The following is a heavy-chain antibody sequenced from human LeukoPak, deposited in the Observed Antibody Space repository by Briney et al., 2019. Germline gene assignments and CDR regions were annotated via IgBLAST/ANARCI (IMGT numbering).Heavy chain of an antibody. CDR3: ARSRSDAFDI. CDR2: IYSGGST. CDR1: GFTVSSNY. J-gene: IGHJ3*02. V-gene: IGHV3-53*05. Sequence: GSLRLSCAASGFTVSSNYMSWVRQAPGKGLEWVSVIYSGGSTYYADSVKGRFTLSRDNSKNTLYLQMNSLRTEDTAVYYCARSRSDAFDIWGQGTMVTVSS. D-gene: IGHD1-14*01.